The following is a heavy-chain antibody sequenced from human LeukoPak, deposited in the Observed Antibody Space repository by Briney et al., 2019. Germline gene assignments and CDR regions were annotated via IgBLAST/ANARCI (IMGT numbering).Heavy chain of an antibody. D-gene: IGHD2-15*01. CDR2: INPSGGST. CDR3: ARVTPPRYCSGGSCWSPLDY. V-gene: IGHV1-46*01. CDR1: GYTFTSYY. Sequence: ASVKVSCKASGYTFTSYYMHWVRQAPGQGLEWMGIINPSGGSTSYAQKFQGRVTMTRDTSTSTVYMELSSLRSEDTAVYYCARVTPPRYCSGGSCWSPLDYWGQGTLVTVSS. J-gene: IGHJ4*02.